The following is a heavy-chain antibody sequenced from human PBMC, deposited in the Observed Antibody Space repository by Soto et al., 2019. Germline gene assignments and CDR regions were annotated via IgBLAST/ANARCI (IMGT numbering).Heavy chain of an antibody. CDR3: ARDQTGITTTGGGRIDH. D-gene: IGHD1-20*01. J-gene: IGHJ4*02. CDR1: GFTFSTHA. Sequence: GGSLRLSCAASGFTFSTHAMHWVRQAPGKGLECVAIVSFDGSNKYYADSVKGRFTISRDNSKNTPYLQMSCLTPEDTAVYYCARDQTGITTTGGGRIDHWGQGTLVTVSS. CDR2: VSFDGSNK. V-gene: IGHV3-30-3*01.